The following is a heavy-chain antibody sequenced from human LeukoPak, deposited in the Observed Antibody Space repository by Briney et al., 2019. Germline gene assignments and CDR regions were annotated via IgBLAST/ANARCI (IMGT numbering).Heavy chain of an antibody. CDR1: GYTFTSNY. J-gene: IGHJ4*02. V-gene: IGHV1-46*01. Sequence: ASVKVSCKASGYTFTSNYIHWVRQAPGQGLEWMGMIYPRDGSTSYAQKFQGRVTVTRDTSTSTVHMELSGLRSEDTTVYYCAREQEGFDYWGQGTLVTVSS. CDR3: AREQEGFDY. CDR2: IYPRDGST.